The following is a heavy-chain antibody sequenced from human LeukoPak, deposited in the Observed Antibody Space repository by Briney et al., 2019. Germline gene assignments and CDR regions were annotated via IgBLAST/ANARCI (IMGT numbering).Heavy chain of an antibody. D-gene: IGHD3-10*01. V-gene: IGHV4-30-4*08. J-gene: IGHJ4*02. Sequence: PSETLSLTCTVSGGSISSGDYYWGWIRQPRGKGREWIGYMYYSGSTYYNPSLKSRVTISVDTSKNQFSLYLSSVTAADTAVYYCARATPFGFGESFDYWGQGTLVTVSS. CDR2: MYYSGST. CDR1: GGSISSGDYY. CDR3: ARATPFGFGESFDY.